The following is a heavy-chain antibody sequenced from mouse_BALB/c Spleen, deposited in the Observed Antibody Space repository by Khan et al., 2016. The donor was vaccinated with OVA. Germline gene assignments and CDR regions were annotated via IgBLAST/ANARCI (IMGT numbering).Heavy chain of an antibody. Sequence: DLVKPGASVKLSCTASGYTFTSYWINWIKQRPGQGLEWLGRIAPGSGDAYYHELFKGKTTLTVDPSSSTTYIQLSSLSSEDSAVYFCARSEGTYGDFAYWGQGAILTVSS. J-gene: IGHJ2*01. CDR2: IAPGSGDA. D-gene: IGHD1-1*02. CDR3: ARSEGTYGDFAY. V-gene: IGHV1S41*01. CDR1: GYTFTSYW.